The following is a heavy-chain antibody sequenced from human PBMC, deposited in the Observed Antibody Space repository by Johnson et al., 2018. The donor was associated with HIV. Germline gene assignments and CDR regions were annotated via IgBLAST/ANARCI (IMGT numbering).Heavy chain of an antibody. Sequence: QMQLVESGGGVVKPGRSLRLSCAASGFTFSSYAMHWVRQAPAKGLEWVAVISYDGSDKYYADSVKGRFTISRDNSKNTLYLQMNSLRAEDTAVYYCARGAVAAGLGAFDIWGQGTMVIVSS. D-gene: IGHD6-19*01. CDR1: GFTFSSYA. CDR2: ISYDGSDK. CDR3: ARGAVAAGLGAFDI. V-gene: IGHV3-30*04. J-gene: IGHJ3*02.